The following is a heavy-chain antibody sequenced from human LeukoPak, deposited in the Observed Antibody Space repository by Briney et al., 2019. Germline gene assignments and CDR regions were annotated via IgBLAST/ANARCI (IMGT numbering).Heavy chain of an antibody. J-gene: IGHJ6*02. D-gene: IGHD2-2*01. CDR2: IWYDGSNK. CDR3: VKDRPCETCMPMDA. V-gene: IGHV3-33*06. Sequence: PGGSLRLSCAASGFTFSSYGMHWVRQAPGKGLEWVAVIWYDGSNKYYADSVKGRFTISRDNSKDTVSLQMNSLRAEDSAIYFCVKDRPCETCMPMDAWGQGTTVTVSS. CDR1: GFTFSSYG.